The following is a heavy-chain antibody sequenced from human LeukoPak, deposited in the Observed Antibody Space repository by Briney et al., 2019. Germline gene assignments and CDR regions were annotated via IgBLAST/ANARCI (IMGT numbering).Heavy chain of an antibody. D-gene: IGHD3-22*01. CDR3: ARAYYYDSSGYSPFDY. V-gene: IGHV3-74*01. J-gene: IGHJ4*02. CDR2: INSDGSST. Sequence: GGSLRLSCAASGFTFSSYWMHWVRQAPGKGLVWVSRINSDGSSTSYADSVKGRFTISRDNAENTLYLQMNSLRAEDTAVYYCARAYYYDSSGYSPFDYWGQGTLVTVSS. CDR1: GFTFSSYW.